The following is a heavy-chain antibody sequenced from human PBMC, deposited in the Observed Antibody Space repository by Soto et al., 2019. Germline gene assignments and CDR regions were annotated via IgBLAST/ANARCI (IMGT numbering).Heavy chain of an antibody. J-gene: IGHJ4*02. CDR2: ISGSGGST. Sequence: EVQLLESGGGLVQPGGSLRLSCAASGFTFSSYAMSWVRQAPGKGLEWVSAISGSGGSTYYADSVKGRFTISRDNSKNTLDLQMNSPRAEDTAVYYCAKARADYYHSSGYSDYWGQGTLVTVSS. V-gene: IGHV3-23*01. D-gene: IGHD3-22*01. CDR3: AKARADYYHSSGYSDY. CDR1: GFTFSSYA.